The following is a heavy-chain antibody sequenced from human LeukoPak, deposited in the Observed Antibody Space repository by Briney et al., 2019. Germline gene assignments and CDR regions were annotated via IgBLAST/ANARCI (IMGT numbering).Heavy chain of an antibody. CDR1: GFTFSSYG. CDR3: ASQGSSSWGIFDY. J-gene: IGHJ4*02. CDR2: IRDDGSTK. V-gene: IGHV3-30*02. D-gene: IGHD6-13*01. Sequence: GGSLRLSCAASGFTFSSYGMHWVRQAPGKGLEWVAFIRDDGSTKYYADSVKGRFTISRDNSKNTLFLQMNSLRAEDTAVYYCASQGSSSWGIFDYWGQGTLVTVSS.